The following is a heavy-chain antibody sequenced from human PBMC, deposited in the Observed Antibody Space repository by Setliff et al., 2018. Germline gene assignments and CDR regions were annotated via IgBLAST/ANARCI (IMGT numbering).Heavy chain of an antibody. V-gene: IGHV4-59*02. CDR1: GASVSSHY. J-gene: IGHJ1*01. CDR2: ISYSGIT. D-gene: IGHD1-1*01. Sequence: ETLSLTCYVSGASVSSHYWDWIRQPPGKGLEWIGFISYSGITTYNVSLKSRVSISVDTSKNQLSLTLSSVTAADTAVYYCVREGYSEYFQDWGRGTLVTSPQ. CDR3: VREGYSEYFQD.